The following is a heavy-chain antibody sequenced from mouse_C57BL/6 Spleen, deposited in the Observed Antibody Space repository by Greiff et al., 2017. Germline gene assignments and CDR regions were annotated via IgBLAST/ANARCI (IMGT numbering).Heavy chain of an antibody. CDR2: IWRGGST. D-gene: IGHD2-4*01. J-gene: IGHJ3*01. CDR3: AKNTYYDYDWFAY. V-gene: IGHV2-5*01. Sequence: VMLVESGPGLVQPSQSLSITCTVSGFSLTSYGVHWVRQSPGKGLEWLGVIWRGGSTDYNAAFMSRLSITKDNSKSQVFFKMNSLQADDTAIYYCAKNTYYDYDWFAYWGQGTLVTVSA. CDR1: GFSLTSYG.